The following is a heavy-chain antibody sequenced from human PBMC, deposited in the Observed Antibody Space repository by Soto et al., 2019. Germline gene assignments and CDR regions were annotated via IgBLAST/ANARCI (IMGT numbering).Heavy chain of an antibody. D-gene: IGHD4-17*01. CDR2: ISGSGGST. CDR1: GFTFSSYA. V-gene: IGHV3-23*01. J-gene: IGHJ3*02. Sequence: EVQLLESGGGLVQPGGSLRLSCAASGFTFSSYAMSWVRQAPGKGLEWVSAISGSGGSTYYADSVKGRFTISRDNSKNTLYLQMNSLRAEDTAVYYCAKGGPDYGDSVGAFDIWGQGTMVTVSS. CDR3: AKGGPDYGDSVGAFDI.